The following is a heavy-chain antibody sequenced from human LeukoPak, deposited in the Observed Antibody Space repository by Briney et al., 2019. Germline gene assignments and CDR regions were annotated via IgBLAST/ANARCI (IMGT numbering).Heavy chain of an antibody. Sequence: PGGSLRLSCAASGFTVSGNYMSWVRQAPGKGLEWVSIIYSGDSTYYADSVKGRFSISRDNSKNTLYLQMNSLRAEDTAVYYCAKGGELAYFYYYGMDVWGQGTTVTVSS. D-gene: IGHD1-1*01. CDR3: AKGGELAYFYYYGMDV. V-gene: IGHV3-53*01. CDR1: GFTVSGNY. J-gene: IGHJ6*02. CDR2: IYSGDST.